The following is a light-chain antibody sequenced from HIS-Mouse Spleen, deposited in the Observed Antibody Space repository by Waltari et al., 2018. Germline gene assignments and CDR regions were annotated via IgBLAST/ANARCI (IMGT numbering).Light chain of an antibody. CDR2: AAS. CDR1: QSISSY. CDR3: QQSYSTPRT. Sequence: DIQMTQSPSPLSAAVGARVTITCRASQSISSYLNWYQQKPGKAPKPLIYAASSLQSGVPSRFSGSGSGTDFTLTISSLQPEDFATYYCQQSYSTPRTFGQGTKVEIK. J-gene: IGKJ1*01. V-gene: IGKV1-39*01.